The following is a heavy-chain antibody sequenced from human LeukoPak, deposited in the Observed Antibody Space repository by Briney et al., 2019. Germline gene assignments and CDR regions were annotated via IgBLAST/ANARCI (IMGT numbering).Heavy chain of an antibody. D-gene: IGHD4-11*01. V-gene: IGHV1-69*05. CDR3: ARDPDRDYSTGY. CDR2: IIPIFGTA. J-gene: IGHJ4*02. Sequence: SVKVSCKASGGTFSSYAISWVRQAPGQGLEWMGRIIPIFGTANYAQKFQGRVTITTDESTSTAYMELSSLRSEDTAVYYCARDPDRDYSTGYWGQGTLVTVSS. CDR1: GGTFSSYA.